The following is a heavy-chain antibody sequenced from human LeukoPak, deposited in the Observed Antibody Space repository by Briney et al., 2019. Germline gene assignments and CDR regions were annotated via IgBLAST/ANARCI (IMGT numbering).Heavy chain of an antibody. J-gene: IGHJ4*02. Sequence: PGGSLRLSCAASGFPFSSYAMSWVRQAPGKGLEWVSAISASGGTTYYADSVKGRFTISRDNSKNTLYLQMNSLRAEDTAVYYRAKDLSSGYPYYFDYWGQGTLVTVSS. CDR2: ISASGGTT. CDR3: AKDLSSGYPYYFDY. V-gene: IGHV3-23*01. D-gene: IGHD3-22*01. CDR1: GFPFSSYA.